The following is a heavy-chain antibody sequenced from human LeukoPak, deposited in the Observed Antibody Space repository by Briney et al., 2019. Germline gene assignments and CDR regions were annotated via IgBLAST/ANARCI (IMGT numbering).Heavy chain of an antibody. CDR1: GDSFSYFY. V-gene: IGHV4-59*01. CDR3: ARGVVAAAGRTFDF. CDR2: IYNSGST. Sequence: SGTLSLTCTVSGDSFSYFYWSWIRQPPGKGLEWIGYIYNSGSTSYNPSLKSRVTISLDTSQNQFSLKLSSLTAADTAVYYCARGVVAAAGRTFDFWGQGTLVTVSS. J-gene: IGHJ4*02. D-gene: IGHD6-13*01.